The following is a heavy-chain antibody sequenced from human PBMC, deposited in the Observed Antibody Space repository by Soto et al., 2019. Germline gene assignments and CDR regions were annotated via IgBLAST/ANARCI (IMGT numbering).Heavy chain of an antibody. J-gene: IGHJ4*02. CDR1: GGSISSGAYY. Sequence: SETLSLTCTVSGGSISSGAYYWSWIRQPPGKGLEWIGYIYYSGSTYYNPSLKSRVTISVDTSKNQFSLKLSSVTAADTAVDYCARGSMYTAMVYYFDYWGQGTLVTVSS. D-gene: IGHD5-18*01. CDR2: IYYSGST. V-gene: IGHV4-30-4*01. CDR3: ARGSMYTAMVYYFDY.